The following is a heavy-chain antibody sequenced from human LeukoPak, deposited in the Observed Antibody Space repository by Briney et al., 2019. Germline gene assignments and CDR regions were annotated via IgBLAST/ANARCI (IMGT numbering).Heavy chain of an antibody. CDR1: GFTFSSYA. CDR2: ISYDGSNK. J-gene: IGHJ3*02. Sequence: GGSLRLSCAASGFTFSSYAMHWVRQAPGKGLEWVAVISYDGSNKYYADSVKGRFTISRDNSKNTLYLQMNSLRAEDTAVYYCASTGVTMGLGAFDIWGQGTMVTVSS. CDR3: ASTGVTMGLGAFDI. V-gene: IGHV3-30*07. D-gene: IGHD3-10*01.